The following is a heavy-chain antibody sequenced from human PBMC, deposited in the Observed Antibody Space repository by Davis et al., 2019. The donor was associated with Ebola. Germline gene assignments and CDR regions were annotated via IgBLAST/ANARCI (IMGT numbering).Heavy chain of an antibody. V-gene: IGHV4-59*01. CDR3: ARDNSGSYRGWFDP. Sequence: PSETLSLTCTVSGGSISSYYWSWIRQPPGKGLEWIGYIYYSGSTNYNPSLKSRVTISVDTSKNQFSLKLSSVTAADTAVYYCARDNSGSYRGWFDPWGQGTLVTVSS. D-gene: IGHD1-26*01. CDR1: GGSISSYY. CDR2: IYYSGST. J-gene: IGHJ5*02.